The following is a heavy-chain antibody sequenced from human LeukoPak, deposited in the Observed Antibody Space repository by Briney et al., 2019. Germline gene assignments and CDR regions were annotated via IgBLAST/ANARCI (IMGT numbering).Heavy chain of an antibody. Sequence: GGSLRLSCTASGFTFGDYAMSWVRQAPGKGLEWVGFIRSKAYGGTTEYAASVRGRFTISRDDSKGIAYLQMNSLRTEDTAVYYCTRRGGWYSDYWGQGTLVTVSS. CDR3: TRRGGWYSDY. J-gene: IGHJ4*02. D-gene: IGHD6-19*01. CDR2: IRSKAYGGTT. V-gene: IGHV3-49*04. CDR1: GFTFGDYA.